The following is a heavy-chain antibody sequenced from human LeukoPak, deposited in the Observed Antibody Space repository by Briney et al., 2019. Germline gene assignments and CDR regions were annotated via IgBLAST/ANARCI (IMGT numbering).Heavy chain of an antibody. D-gene: IGHD3-16*02. J-gene: IGHJ4*02. CDR3: AKGSRLREGGSYRF. CDR2: IIPIFGSA. CDR1: GGIFSSYA. V-gene: IGHV1-69*06. Sequence: SVKVSCKASGGIFSSYAINWVRQAPGQGLEWMGRIIPIFGSANYAQKFQGRVIITADKSTRTAYMELSSLRSEDTALYYCAKGSRLREGGSYRFWGQGTLVTVSS.